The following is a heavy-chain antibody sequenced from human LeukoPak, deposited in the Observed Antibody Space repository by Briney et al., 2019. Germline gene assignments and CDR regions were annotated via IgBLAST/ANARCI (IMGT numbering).Heavy chain of an antibody. Sequence: ASVKVSCKASGYTFTSYYMHWVRQAPGQGLEWMGIINPSGGSTSYAQKFQGRVTMTRDTSTSTVYMELSSLRSEDTAVYYCAIRTYYCDSSGYYIGGADYWGQGTLVTVSS. V-gene: IGHV1-46*01. J-gene: IGHJ4*02. CDR1: GYTFTSYY. D-gene: IGHD3-22*01. CDR2: INPSGGST. CDR3: AIRTYYCDSSGYYIGGADY.